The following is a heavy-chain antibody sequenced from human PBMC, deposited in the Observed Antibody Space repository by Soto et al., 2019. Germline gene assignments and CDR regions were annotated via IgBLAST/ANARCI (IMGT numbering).Heavy chain of an antibody. D-gene: IGHD2-2*01. CDR1: GFTFSDYY. CDR2: ISSSSSYT. V-gene: IGHV3-11*06. J-gene: IGHJ5*02. CDR3: ARAIVVVPAANWFDP. Sequence: GGSLRLSCAASGFTFSDYYMSWIRQAPGKGLEWVSYISSSSSYTNYADSVKGRFTISRDNAKNSLYLQMNSLRAEDTAVYYCARAIVVVPAANWFDPWGQGTLVTVCS.